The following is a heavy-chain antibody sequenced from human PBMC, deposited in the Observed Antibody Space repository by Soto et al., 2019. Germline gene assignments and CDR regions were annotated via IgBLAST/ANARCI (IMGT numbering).Heavy chain of an antibody. Sequence: KPSETLSLTCTVSGGSISSYYWGWIRQPPGKGLEWIGYIYYSGSTNYNPSLKSRVTISVDTSKNQFSLKLSSVTAADTAVYYCARAHHYDILTGYYPNINWFDPWGQGTLVTVSS. CDR2: IYYSGST. V-gene: IGHV4-59*01. CDR1: GGSISSYY. J-gene: IGHJ5*02. CDR3: ARAHHYDILTGYYPNINWFDP. D-gene: IGHD3-9*01.